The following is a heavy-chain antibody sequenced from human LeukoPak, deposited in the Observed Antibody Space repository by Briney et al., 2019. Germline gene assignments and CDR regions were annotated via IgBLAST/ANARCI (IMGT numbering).Heavy chain of an antibody. D-gene: IGHD2-2*01. Sequence: SETLSLTCTVSGGSISSSSYYWGWIRRPPGKGLEWIGYIYYSGSTNYNPSLKSRVTISVDTSKNQFSLKLSSVTAADTAVYYCARSDDCSSTSCYFLDAFDIWGQGTMVTVSS. CDR2: IYYSGST. V-gene: IGHV4-61*05. J-gene: IGHJ3*02. CDR1: GGSISSSSYY. CDR3: ARSDDCSSTSCYFLDAFDI.